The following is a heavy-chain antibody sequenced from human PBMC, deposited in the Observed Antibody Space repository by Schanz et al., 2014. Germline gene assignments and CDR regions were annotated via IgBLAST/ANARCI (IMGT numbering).Heavy chain of an antibody. CDR3: ARDTAQSCIGPSCFEYFQH. Sequence: VQLVESGGDLVKPGGSLGLSCAASGFRFDDYAMHWVRQAPGKGLEWVSSISWNSGSIDYADSVKGRFTISRDNAKNSLYLQMNSLRAEDTAVYYCARDTAQSCIGPSCFEYFQHWGQGALVTVSS. D-gene: IGHD2-2*01. CDR2: ISWNSGSI. V-gene: IGHV3-9*01. J-gene: IGHJ1*01. CDR1: GFRFDDYA.